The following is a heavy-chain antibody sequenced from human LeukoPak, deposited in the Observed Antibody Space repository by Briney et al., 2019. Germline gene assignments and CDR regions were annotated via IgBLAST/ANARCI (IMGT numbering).Heavy chain of an antibody. J-gene: IGHJ6*02. CDR1: GGSISSYY. V-gene: IGHV4-59*01. CDR3: ARDEVVAGMGSDYYYGMDV. Sequence: SETLSLTCTVSGGSISSYYWSWIRQPPGKGLEWIGYIYYSGSTNYNPSLKSRVTISVDTSKNQFSLKLSSVTAADTAVYYCARDEVVAGMGSDYYYGMDVWGQGTTVTVSS. CDR2: IYYSGST. D-gene: IGHD6-19*01.